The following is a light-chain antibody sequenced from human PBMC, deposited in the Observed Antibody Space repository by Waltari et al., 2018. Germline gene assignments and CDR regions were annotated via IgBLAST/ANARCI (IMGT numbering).Light chain of an antibody. CDR1: QGISSY. J-gene: IGKJ4*01. CDR3: QQLNSYPFT. Sequence: IQLTQPPSSLSASVGDRVTITCRANQGISSYLAWYQQKPGKAPKLLIYAASTLQSGVPSRFSGSGSGTDFTLTISSLQAEDFATYYCQQLNSYPFTFGGGTKVEIK. V-gene: IGKV1-9*01. CDR2: AAS.